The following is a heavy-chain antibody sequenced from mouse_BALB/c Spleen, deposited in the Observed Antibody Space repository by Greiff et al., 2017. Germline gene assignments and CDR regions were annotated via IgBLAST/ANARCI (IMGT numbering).Heavy chain of an antibody. CDR3: ARRVYSYFDY. CDR1: GFTFSSFG. Sequence: EVKLVESGGGLVQPGGSRKLSCAASGFTFSSFGMHWVRQAPEKGLEWVAYISSGSSTIYYADTVKGRFTISRDNPKNTLFLQMTSLRSEDTAMYYCARRVYSYFDYWGQGTTLTVSS. V-gene: IGHV5-17*02. CDR2: ISSGSSTI. J-gene: IGHJ2*01.